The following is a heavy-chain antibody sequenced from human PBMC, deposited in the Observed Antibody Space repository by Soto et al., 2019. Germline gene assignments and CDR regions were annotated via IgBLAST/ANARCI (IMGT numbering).Heavy chain of an antibody. Sequence: EVQLVESGGGLVQPGGSLRLSCAASGFTFSTYDLHWVRQASGKGLEWVSTIRTAGDPYYQGSVKGRFTVSRENAKNSLYLQMNSLRAGDTAVYYCARDARSGGIDFWGQGTLVTVSS. J-gene: IGHJ4*02. CDR3: ARDARSGGIDF. V-gene: IGHV3-13*05. CDR1: GFTFSTYD. CDR2: IRTAGDP.